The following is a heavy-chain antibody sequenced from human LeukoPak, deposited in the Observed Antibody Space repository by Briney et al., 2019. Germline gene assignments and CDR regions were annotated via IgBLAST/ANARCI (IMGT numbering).Heavy chain of an antibody. CDR3: AKDRRACSSSSCYYRWDY. J-gene: IGHJ4*02. CDR2: ISDSGGST. V-gene: IGHV3-23*01. D-gene: IGHD2-2*01. CDR1: AFTFSSYA. Sequence: PGGSLRLSCAASAFTFSSYAMSWVRQAPGKGLEWVSAISDSGGSTYYADSVKGRFTVSRDNPKNTMYLQMNSLRAEDTAVYYRAKDRRACSSSSCYYRWDYWGQGTLVTVSS.